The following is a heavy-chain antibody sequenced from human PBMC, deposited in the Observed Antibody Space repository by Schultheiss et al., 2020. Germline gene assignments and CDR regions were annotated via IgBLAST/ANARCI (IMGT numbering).Heavy chain of an antibody. V-gene: IGHV3-21*01. CDR1: GFTFSSYW. J-gene: IGHJ6*03. CDR2: ISSSSSYI. CDR3: ARSRVGKDYYYYYMDV. D-gene: IGHD5-24*01. Sequence: GGSMRLSCAASGFTFSSYWMNWVRQAPGKGLEWVSSISSSSSYIYYADSVKGRFTISRDNAKNSLYLQMNSLRAEDTAVYYCARSRVGKDYYYYYMDVWGKGTTVTVSS.